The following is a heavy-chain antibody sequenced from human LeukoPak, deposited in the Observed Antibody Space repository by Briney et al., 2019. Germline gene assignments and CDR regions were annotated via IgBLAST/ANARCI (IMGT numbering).Heavy chain of an antibody. V-gene: IGHV3-11*05. J-gene: IGHJ4*02. CDR2: ISSSSSYT. Sequence: GGSLRLSCAASAFTFSDYFMTWIRQAPGKGLEWVSHISSSSSYTNYADSVKGRFTISRDNAKNSLYLQMNSLRAEDTAVYYCARDGIFSRSGPDYWGQGTLVTVSP. D-gene: IGHD2/OR15-2a*01. CDR3: ARDGIFSRSGPDY. CDR1: AFTFSDYF.